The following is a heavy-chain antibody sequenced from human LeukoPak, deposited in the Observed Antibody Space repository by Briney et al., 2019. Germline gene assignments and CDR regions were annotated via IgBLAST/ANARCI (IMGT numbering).Heavy chain of an antibody. CDR1: GFSISNDW. CDR2: ISGAGGST. V-gene: IGHV3-23*01. Sequence: SGGSLRLSCAASGFSISNDWMSWVRQAPGKGLEWVSAISGAGGSTYYADSVKGRFTISRDNSKNTLYLQMNSLRAEDTAVYFCAKDHYDSSGYYRPGPLQHWGQGTLVTVSS. CDR3: AKDHYDSSGYYRPGPLQH. D-gene: IGHD3-22*01. J-gene: IGHJ1*01.